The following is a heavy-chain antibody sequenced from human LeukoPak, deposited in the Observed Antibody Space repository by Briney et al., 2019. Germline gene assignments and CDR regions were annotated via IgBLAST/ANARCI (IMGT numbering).Heavy chain of an antibody. D-gene: IGHD2-2*01. V-gene: IGHV4-34*01. CDR3: ARTTIVVVPAVDFDY. CDR2: INHSGST. Sequence: SETLSLTCAVYGGSFSGYYLSWIRQPPGKGLEWIGEINHSGSTNYNPSLKSRVTISVDTSKNQFSLKLSSVTAADTAVYYCARTTIVVVPAVDFDYWGQGTLVTVSS. CDR1: GGSFSGYY. J-gene: IGHJ4*02.